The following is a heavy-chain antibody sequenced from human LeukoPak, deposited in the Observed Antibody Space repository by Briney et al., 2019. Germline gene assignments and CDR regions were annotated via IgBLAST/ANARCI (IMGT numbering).Heavy chain of an antibody. Sequence: GGSLRLSCAAFGFTFSSYSMNWVRQAPGKGLEWVSSISSSSSYIYYADSVKGRFTISRDNAKNSLYLQMNSLRAEDTAVYYCARVPGYIGYFYGMDVWGQGTTVTVSS. CDR3: ARVPGYIGYFYGMDV. CDR2: ISSSSSYI. V-gene: IGHV3-21*01. D-gene: IGHD5-12*01. CDR1: GFTFSSYS. J-gene: IGHJ6*02.